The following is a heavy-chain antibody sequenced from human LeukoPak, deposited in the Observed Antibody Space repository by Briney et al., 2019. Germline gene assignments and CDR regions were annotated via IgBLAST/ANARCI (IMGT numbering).Heavy chain of an antibody. CDR3: AKSRIPRLRMDAFDI. J-gene: IGHJ3*02. CDR1: GFTFDDYA. CDR2: ISWNSGSI. Sequence: GGSLRLSCAASGFTFDDYAMHWVRQAPGKGLEWVSGISWNSGSIGYADSVKGRFTISRDNAKNSLYLQMNSLRAEDTALYYCAKSRIPRLRMDAFDIWGQGTMVTASS. D-gene: IGHD4-17*01. V-gene: IGHV3-9*01.